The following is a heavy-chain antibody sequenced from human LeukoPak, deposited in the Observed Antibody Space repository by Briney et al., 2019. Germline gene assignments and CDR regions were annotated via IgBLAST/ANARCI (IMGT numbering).Heavy chain of an antibody. CDR2: ISSSSSYI. CDR1: GFTFSSYS. J-gene: IGHJ4*02. V-gene: IGHV3-21*01. D-gene: IGHD6-13*01. CDR3: ARSERSSWYYFDY. Sequence: GGSLRLSCAASGFTFSSYSMNWVRQAPGKGLEWVSSISSSSSYIYYADSVKGRFTISRDNAKHSLYLQMNSLRAEDTAVYYCARSERSSWYYFDYWGQGTLVTVSS.